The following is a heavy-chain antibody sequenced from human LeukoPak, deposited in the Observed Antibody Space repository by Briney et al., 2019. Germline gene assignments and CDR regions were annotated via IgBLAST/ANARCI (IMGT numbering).Heavy chain of an antibody. D-gene: IGHD7-27*01. CDR1: GYTFIDYY. Sequence: ASLKVSCKASGYTFIDYYIHWVRQAPGQGLEWMGRINPNSGGTDYAQNFQGRATMTRDTSISTAYMELSRLRSDDTAVYYCARDLPSTSNWELDYWGQGTLVTVSS. CDR3: ARDLPSTSNWELDY. J-gene: IGHJ4*02. V-gene: IGHV1-2*06. CDR2: INPNSGGT.